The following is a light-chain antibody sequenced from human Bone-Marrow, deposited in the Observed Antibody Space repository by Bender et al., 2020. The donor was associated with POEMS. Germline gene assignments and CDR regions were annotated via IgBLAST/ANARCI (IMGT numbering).Light chain of an antibody. Sequence: QSVLTQPPSASGTPGQRVTISCSGSSSNIGTNPVNWYQQLPGTAPKLLIYINNQRPSGVPDRFSGSQSGTSASLAISGLQSEDKADYYCAAWEDSLNGWVFGGGTKLTVL. J-gene: IGLJ3*02. CDR1: SSNIGTNP. V-gene: IGLV1-44*01. CDR2: INN. CDR3: AAWEDSLNGWV.